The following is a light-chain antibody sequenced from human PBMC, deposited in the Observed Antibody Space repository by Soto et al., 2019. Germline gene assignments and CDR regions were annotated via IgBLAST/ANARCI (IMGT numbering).Light chain of an antibody. Sequence: DFQVTQSPSSLSASVGDRVTITCRASQSVNDYLNWYQQRPGKAPRLLIYAASTLHSGVPSRFSGSASGTEFTLTISSLQPEDFATYYCQQASSFPFTFGGGTEVEIK. CDR2: AAS. V-gene: IGKV1-39*01. J-gene: IGKJ4*01. CDR3: QQASSFPFT. CDR1: QSVNDY.